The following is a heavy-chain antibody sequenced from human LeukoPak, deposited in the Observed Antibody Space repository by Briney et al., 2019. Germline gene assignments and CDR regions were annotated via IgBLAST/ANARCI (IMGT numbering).Heavy chain of an antibody. CDR1: GFTFSSYA. J-gene: IGHJ3*02. CDR2: TSGDSGTT. V-gene: IGHV3-23*01. Sequence: GGSLRLSCVASGFTFSSYAMSWVRQAPGKGLEWVSSTSGDSGTTLYAESVKGRFTISRDNSKNTLYLQMNSLRAEDTAVYYCAKAAMIVVVIPDAFDIWGQGTMVTVSS. CDR3: AKAAMIVVVIPDAFDI. D-gene: IGHD3-22*01.